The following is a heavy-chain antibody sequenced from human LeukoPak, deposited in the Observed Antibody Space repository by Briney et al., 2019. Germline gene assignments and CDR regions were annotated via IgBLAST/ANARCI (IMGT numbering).Heavy chain of an antibody. CDR3: ARGLVDYDFWSGYYTGFDP. CDR2: IYYSGST. J-gene: IGHJ5*02. Sequence: PSQTLSLTCAVSGGSISSGGYSWSWIRQPPGKGLEWIGYIYYSGSTNYNPSLKSRVTISVDTSKNQFSLKLSSVTAADTAVYYCARGLVDYDFWSGYYTGFDPWGQGTLVTVSS. CDR1: GGSISSGGYS. D-gene: IGHD3-3*01. V-gene: IGHV4-61*08.